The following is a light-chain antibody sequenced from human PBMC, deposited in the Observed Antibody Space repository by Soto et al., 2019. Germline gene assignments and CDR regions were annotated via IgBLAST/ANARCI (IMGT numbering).Light chain of an antibody. Sequence: QSALTQPASVSGSPGQSITISCTGTSSDVGGYNYVSWYQQHPGKAPKLMIYEVNNRPSGVSNRFSGSKSGNTASLTISGIQAEDEADYYCSSYTSSSTLLFGGGTKLTVL. CDR2: EVN. V-gene: IGLV2-14*01. J-gene: IGLJ2*01. CDR3: SSYTSSSTLL. CDR1: SSDVGGYNY.